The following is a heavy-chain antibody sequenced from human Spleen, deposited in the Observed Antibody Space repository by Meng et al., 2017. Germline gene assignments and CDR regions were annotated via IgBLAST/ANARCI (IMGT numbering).Heavy chain of an antibody. CDR2: IGTAGDT. CDR1: GFTVSNYD. CDR3: ARGDFR. V-gene: IGHV3-13*01. J-gene: IGHJ4*02. Sequence: AGSLRLSCAASGFTVSNYDMHLVRQATGKGLEWVSAIGTAGDTYYPVSVKGRFTISRENAKNSLYLQMNSLRAGDTAVYYCARGDFRWGQGTLVTVSS. D-gene: IGHD3-3*01.